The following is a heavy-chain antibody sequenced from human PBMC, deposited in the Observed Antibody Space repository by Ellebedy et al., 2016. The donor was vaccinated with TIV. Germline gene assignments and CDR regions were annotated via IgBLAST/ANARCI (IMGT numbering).Heavy chain of an antibody. D-gene: IGHD4-17*01. CDR1: GFSFRSYW. CDR2: INQDESQR. Sequence: GESLKISCAASGFSFRSYWMSWVRQAPGRGLEWVANINQDESQRYYVDSVKGRFTISRDNAKNSLYLQVNSLRVDDTAGYYCARDGSYGDYRTPTHAFVMWGQGTMVAVSS. V-gene: IGHV3-7*01. J-gene: IGHJ3*02. CDR3: ARDGSYGDYRTPTHAFVM.